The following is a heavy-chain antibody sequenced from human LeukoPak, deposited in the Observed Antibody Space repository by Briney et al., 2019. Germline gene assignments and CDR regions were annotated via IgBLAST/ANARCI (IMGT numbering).Heavy chain of an antibody. D-gene: IGHD5-12*01. Sequence: GGSLRLSCAASGFTVSSNYMSWVRQAPGKGLEWVSVIYSGGSTYYADCVKGRFTISRDNSKNTLYLQMNSLRAEDTAVYYCARDPRGYERAFDIWGQGTMVTVSS. CDR3: ARDPRGYERAFDI. CDR1: GFTVSSNY. J-gene: IGHJ3*02. CDR2: IYSGGST. V-gene: IGHV3-53*01.